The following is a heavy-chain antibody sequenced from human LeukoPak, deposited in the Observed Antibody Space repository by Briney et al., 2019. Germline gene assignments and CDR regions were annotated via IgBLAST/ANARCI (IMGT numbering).Heavy chain of an antibody. CDR1: GFTFSSYA. Sequence: PGGSLRLSCAASGFTFSSYAMHWVRQAPGEGLEWVAVISYDGSNEYYADSVKGRFTISRDNSKNTPYLQMNSLRAEDTAVYYCARDLLAMIVVVMNHYYGMDVWGQGTTVTVSS. V-gene: IGHV3-30-3*01. J-gene: IGHJ6*02. CDR2: ISYDGSNE. CDR3: ARDLLAMIVVVMNHYYGMDV. D-gene: IGHD3-22*01.